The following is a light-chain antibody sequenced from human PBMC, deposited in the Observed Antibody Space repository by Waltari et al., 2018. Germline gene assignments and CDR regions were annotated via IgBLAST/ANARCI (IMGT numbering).Light chain of an antibody. V-gene: IGKV1-5*03. CDR3: QQYNYYPVT. CDR2: KAS. J-gene: IGKJ2*01. CDR1: QSIDTC. Sequence: DIQVTQSPSTRSASVGDRVTIACRASQSIDTCLAWYQQKPGKAPKLLIYKASHLESGVPLRFSGSGSGTEFTLTINSLQPDDFATYYCQQYNYYPVTYGQGTKLEI.